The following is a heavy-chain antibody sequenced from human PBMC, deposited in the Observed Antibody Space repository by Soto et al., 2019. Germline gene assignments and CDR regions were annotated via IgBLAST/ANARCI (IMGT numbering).Heavy chain of an antibody. Sequence: GGSLRLSCAASGFTFSSYGMHWVRQAPGKGLEWVAVIWYDGGNKYYADSVKGRFTISRDNSKNTLYLQMNSLRAEDTAVYYCARDTYYYGSGSYLYYYGMDVWGQGTTVTVSS. CDR2: IWYDGGNK. CDR3: ARDTYYYGSGSYLYYYGMDV. J-gene: IGHJ6*02. D-gene: IGHD3-10*01. CDR1: GFTFSSYG. V-gene: IGHV3-33*01.